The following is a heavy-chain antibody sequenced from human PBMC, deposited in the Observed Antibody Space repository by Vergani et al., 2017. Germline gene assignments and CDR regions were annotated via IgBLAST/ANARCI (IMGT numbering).Heavy chain of an antibody. D-gene: IGHD2-2*01. Sequence: QVQLVESGGGLVKPGGSLRLSCAASGFTFSDYYMSWIRQAPGKGLEWVSYISSSGSTIYYADSVKGRFTISRDNAKNSLYLQMNSLRAEDTAVYYCARDLGYCSSTSCYGAGGMDVWGQGTTVTVSS. J-gene: IGHJ6*02. CDR1: GFTFSDYY. CDR3: ARDLGYCSSTSCYGAGGMDV. CDR2: ISSSGSTI. V-gene: IGHV3-11*01.